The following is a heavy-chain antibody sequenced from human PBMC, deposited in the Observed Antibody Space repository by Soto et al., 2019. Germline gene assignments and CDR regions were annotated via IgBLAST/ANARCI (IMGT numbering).Heavy chain of an antibody. D-gene: IGHD6-13*01. J-gene: IGHJ6*02. V-gene: IGHV4-30-4*01. CDR2: IHYSGST. CDR1: GGSISSGDYC. CDR3: GRAYRDLQKVVHYYYSIDV. Sequence: QVQLQESGPGLVEPSQSLSLTCTVSGGSISSGDYCWSWIRQPPGKRLEWFGYIHYSGSTYHNPSLKRRVSVTVDTSTTQFSLKRTSVSDTDTAVYYCGRAYRDLQKVVHYYYSIDVWGQGTTVTVSS.